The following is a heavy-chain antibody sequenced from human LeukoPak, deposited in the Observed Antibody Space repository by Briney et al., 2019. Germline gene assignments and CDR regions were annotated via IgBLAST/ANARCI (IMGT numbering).Heavy chain of an antibody. J-gene: IGHJ4*02. CDR3: ARDPTIAVADYYFDY. CDR2: ISAYNGNT. Sequence: ASVKVSYKASGYTFTRYGISWVGQAPGQGLAGMGWISAYNGNTNYAQKLQGRVTMTTDTSTGTAYMELRSLRSDDTAVYYCARDPTIAVADYYFDYWGQGTLVTVSS. D-gene: IGHD6-19*01. CDR1: GYTFTRYG. V-gene: IGHV1-18*01.